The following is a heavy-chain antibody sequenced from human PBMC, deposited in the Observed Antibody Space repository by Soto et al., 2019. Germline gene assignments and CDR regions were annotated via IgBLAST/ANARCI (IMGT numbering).Heavy chain of an antibody. V-gene: IGHV2-5*02. D-gene: IGHD2-15*01. Sequence: QITLKESGPTLVKPTQTLTLTCTFSGFSLSTSGVGVGWIRQPPGKALEWLALIYWDDDKRYSPSLKSRLTITKDTSKNQVVLTMTNMDRVDTATYYCVHRTTDNILDYWGQGTLVTVSS. CDR3: VHRTTDNILDY. J-gene: IGHJ4*02. CDR2: IYWDDDK. CDR1: GFSLSTSGVG.